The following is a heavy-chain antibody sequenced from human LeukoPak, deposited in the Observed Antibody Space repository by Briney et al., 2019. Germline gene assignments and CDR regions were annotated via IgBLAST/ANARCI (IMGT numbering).Heavy chain of an antibody. CDR2: IRYDGSNK. CDR3: ASGPPGFGELNDI. CDR1: GFTFSSYG. Sequence: GGSLRLSCAASGFTFSSYGMHWVRQAPGKGLEWVAFIRYDGSNKYYADSVKGRFTISRDNSKNMLYLQMNSLRAEDTAVYYCASGPPGFGELNDIWGQGTMVTVSS. J-gene: IGHJ3*02. D-gene: IGHD3-10*01. V-gene: IGHV3-30*02.